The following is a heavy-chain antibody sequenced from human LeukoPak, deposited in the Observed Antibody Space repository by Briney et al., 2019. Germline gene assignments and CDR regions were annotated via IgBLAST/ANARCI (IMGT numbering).Heavy chain of an antibody. V-gene: IGHV5-51*03. CDR3: ARRATRDAFDI. J-gene: IGHJ3*02. D-gene: IGHD1-26*01. Sequence: KPGESLKISCKGSGYSFTSYWIGWVRQMPGKGLEGMGIIYPCDSDTRYSPSFQGQVTISADQSLSTAYLQWSSLKASDTAMYYCARRATRDAFDIWGQGTMVTVSS. CDR2: IYPCDSDT. CDR1: GYSFTSYW.